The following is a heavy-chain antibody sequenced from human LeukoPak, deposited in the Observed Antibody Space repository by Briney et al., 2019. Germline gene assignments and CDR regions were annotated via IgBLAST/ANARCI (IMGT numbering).Heavy chain of an antibody. CDR3: ARVTRLLRATDYGMDV. CDR1: GGTFISYA. Sequence: SVKVSCKASGGTFISYAISWVRQAPGQGLEWMGGIIPIFGTANYAQKFQGRVTITADESTSTAYMELSSLRSEDTAVYYCARVTRLLRATDYGMDVWGQGTTVTVSS. J-gene: IGHJ6*02. D-gene: IGHD1-26*01. V-gene: IGHV1-69*13. CDR2: IIPIFGTA.